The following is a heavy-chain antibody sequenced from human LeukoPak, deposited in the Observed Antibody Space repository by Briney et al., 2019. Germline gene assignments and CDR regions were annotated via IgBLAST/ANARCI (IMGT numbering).Heavy chain of an antibody. V-gene: IGHV4-39*07. D-gene: IGHD3-10*01. CDR2: IYYSGST. Sequence: SETLSLTCTVSGGSISSSSYYWGWIRQPPGKGLEWIGSIYYSGSTYYNPSLKSRVTISVDTSKNQFSLKLSSVTAADTAVYYCARAPLGPTVLLWFGEPDQFDYWGQGTLVTVSS. CDR1: GGSISSSSYY. J-gene: IGHJ4*02. CDR3: ARAPLGPTVLLWFGEPDQFDY.